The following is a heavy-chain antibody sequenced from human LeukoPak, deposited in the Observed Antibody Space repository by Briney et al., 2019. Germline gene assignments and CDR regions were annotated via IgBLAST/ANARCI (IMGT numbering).Heavy chain of an antibody. CDR2: VYYSGTT. J-gene: IGHJ6*03. V-gene: IGHV4-39*07. CDR1: GDSISLSFYY. Sequence: PSETLSLTCSVSGDSISLSFYYWGWIRQPPGKALEWIGSVYYSGTTSYNPSLKSRVTISVDMSKNHFSLRLRSVTAADTAVYYCARWFSVTISKGSRRSALYYYYYMDVWGKGTTVTVSS. CDR3: ARWFSVTISKGSRRSALYYYYYMDV. D-gene: IGHD4-11*01.